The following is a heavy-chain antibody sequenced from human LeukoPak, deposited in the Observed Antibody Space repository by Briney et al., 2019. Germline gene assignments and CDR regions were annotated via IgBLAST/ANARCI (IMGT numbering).Heavy chain of an antibody. CDR1: GFTFSSYA. CDR2: ISGSGGST. D-gene: IGHD3-22*01. V-gene: IGHV3-23*01. Sequence: GGSLRLSCAASGFTFSSYAMSWVRQAPGKGLEWVSAISGSGGSTYYADSVKGRFTIPRDNSKNTVYLQTNSLRAEDTAVYYCAKGFYDSSGYSWGMDVWGQGTTVTVSS. CDR3: AKGFYDSSGYSWGMDV. J-gene: IGHJ6*02.